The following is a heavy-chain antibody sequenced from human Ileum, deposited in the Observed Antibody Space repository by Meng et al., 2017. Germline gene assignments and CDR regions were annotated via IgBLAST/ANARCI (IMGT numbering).Heavy chain of an antibody. CDR2: IHQSGTT. CDR3: ARGVVSGSHYNTY. V-gene: IGHV4-4*02. D-gene: IGHD3-10*01. CDR1: GGSISSSIW. Sequence: QVQLQESGPGLVKASGNLSLTCAVSGGSISSSIWWSWVRQPPEKGLEWIGEIHQSGTTNYSPSLKSRLTISVDKSKNQFSLKLQSVTAADTAVYFCARGVVSGSHYNTYWGQGILVTVSS. J-gene: IGHJ4*02.